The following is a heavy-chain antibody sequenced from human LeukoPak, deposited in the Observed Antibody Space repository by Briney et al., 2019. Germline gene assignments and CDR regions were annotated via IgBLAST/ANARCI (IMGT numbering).Heavy chain of an antibody. J-gene: IGHJ4*02. V-gene: IGHV4-34*01. CDR3: ARGYSYGLYDY. D-gene: IGHD5-18*01. CDR2: INHSGST. Sequence: PSETLSLTCAVYGGSFSGYYWSWIRQPPGEGLEWIGEINHSGSTNYNPSLKSRVTISVDTSKNQFSLKLSSVTAADTAVYYCARGYSYGLYDYWGQGTLVTVSS. CDR1: GGSFSGYY.